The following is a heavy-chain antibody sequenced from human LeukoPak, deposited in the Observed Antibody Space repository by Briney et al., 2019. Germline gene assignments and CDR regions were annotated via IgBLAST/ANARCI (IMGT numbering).Heavy chain of an antibody. CDR3: ASSVVPAAMYYYYYMDV. V-gene: IGHV1-8*01. Sequence: ASVKVSCKASGYTFTSYDINWVRQATGQGLEWMGWMNPNSGNTGYAQKFQGRVTMTRNTSISTAYMELSSLISEDTAVYYCASSVVPAAMYYYYYMDVWGKGTTVTVSS. D-gene: IGHD2-2*01. CDR1: GYTFTSYD. J-gene: IGHJ6*03. CDR2: MNPNSGNT.